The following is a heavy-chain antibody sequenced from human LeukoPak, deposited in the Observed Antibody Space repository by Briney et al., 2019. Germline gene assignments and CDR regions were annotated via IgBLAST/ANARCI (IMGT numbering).Heavy chain of an antibody. V-gene: IGHV3-74*01. J-gene: IGHJ5*02. Sequence: GGSLRLSCAASGFTFSGFWMRWGRQAPGEGLVWVSCISFDGSDATYADSVKRRFTISRDNAKNTLHLQMDSLTVEDTAVYYCAVSNWMAPWGQGPLVTVSS. CDR3: AVSNWMAP. CDR2: ISFDGSDA. CDR1: GFTFSGFW.